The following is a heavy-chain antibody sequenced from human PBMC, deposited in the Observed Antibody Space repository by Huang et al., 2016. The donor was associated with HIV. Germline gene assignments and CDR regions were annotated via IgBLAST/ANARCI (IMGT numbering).Heavy chain of an antibody. CDR1: GYIFSNYD. CDR3: ARLTSGWYQDY. D-gene: IGHD6-19*01. Sequence: QVQLVQSGPEVKKPGASVKVSCQTSGYIFSNYDINWLRQAPGQGLQWMGWLNPNSGKTAYGQNVQGRVTLTRSTSTGAAYMVLNSLTSQDTAVYYCARLTSGWYQDYWGQGTLVTVSS. CDR2: LNPNSGKT. J-gene: IGHJ4*02. V-gene: IGHV1-8*01.